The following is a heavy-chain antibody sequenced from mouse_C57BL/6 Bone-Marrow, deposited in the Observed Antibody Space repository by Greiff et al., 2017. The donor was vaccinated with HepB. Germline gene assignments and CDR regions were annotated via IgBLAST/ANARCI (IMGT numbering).Heavy chain of an antibody. J-gene: IGHJ2*01. Sequence: DVKLVESGGGLVQPGGSLKLSCAASGFTFSDYYMYWVRQTPEKRLEWVAYISNGGGSTYYPDTVKGRFTISRDNAKNTLYLQMSRLKSEDTAMYYCARLHYDYDGAYYLDYWGQGTTLTVSS. CDR2: ISNGGGST. CDR3: ARLHYDYDGAYYLDY. V-gene: IGHV5-12*01. D-gene: IGHD2-4*01. CDR1: GFTFSDYY.